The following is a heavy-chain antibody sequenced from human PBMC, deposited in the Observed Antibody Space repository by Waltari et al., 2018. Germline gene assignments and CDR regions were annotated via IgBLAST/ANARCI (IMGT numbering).Heavy chain of an antibody. Sequence: VQLVESGGGLTQPGGSLRLACAASGFTVSSHYMSWVRQAPGKGLEWVSVIYSGGSTYYADSVKGRFTISRDNSKNTLYLQMNSLRAEDTAVYYCAGAPSIWDLDYWGQGTLVTVSS. V-gene: IGHV3-53*01. CDR1: GFTVSSHY. D-gene: IGHD1-26*01. J-gene: IGHJ4*02. CDR2: IYSGGST. CDR3: AGAPSIWDLDY.